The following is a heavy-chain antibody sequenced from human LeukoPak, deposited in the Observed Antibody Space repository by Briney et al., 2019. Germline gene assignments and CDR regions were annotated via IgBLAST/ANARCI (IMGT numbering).Heavy chain of an antibody. Sequence: GASVKVSCKASGYTFTSYYMHWVRQAPGQGLEWMGGIIPIFGTANYAQKFQGRVTITADKSTSTAYMELSSLRSEDTAVYYCARELAAAGVDAFDTWGQGTMVTVSS. V-gene: IGHV1-69*06. CDR1: GYTFTSYY. CDR2: IIPIFGTA. D-gene: IGHD6-13*01. CDR3: ARELAAAGVDAFDT. J-gene: IGHJ3*02.